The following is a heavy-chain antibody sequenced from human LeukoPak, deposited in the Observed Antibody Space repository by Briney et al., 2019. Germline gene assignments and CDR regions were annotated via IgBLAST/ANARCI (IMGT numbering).Heavy chain of an antibody. CDR3: ARGGALLWFGEFDY. V-gene: IGHV7-4-1*02. D-gene: IGHD3-10*01. Sequence: ASVTVSCKASGYTFTSYAMNWVRQAPGQGLEWMGWINTNTGNPTYAQGFTGRFVFSLDTSVSTPYLQISSLKAEDTAVYYCARGGALLWFGEFDYWGQGTLVTVSS. CDR1: GYTFTSYA. J-gene: IGHJ4*02. CDR2: INTNTGNP.